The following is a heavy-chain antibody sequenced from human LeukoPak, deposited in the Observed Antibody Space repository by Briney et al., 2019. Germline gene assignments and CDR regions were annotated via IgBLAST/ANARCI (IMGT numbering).Heavy chain of an antibody. CDR2: IYYSGST. CDR3: ARVPRYCSGGSCYAFYAFDI. Sequence: SETLSLTCTVSGGSVSSGSYYWSWIRQPPGKGLEWIGYIYYSGSTNYNPSLKSRVTISVDTSKNQFSLKLSSVTAADTAVYYCARVPRYCSGGSCYAFYAFDIWGQGTMVTVSS. CDR1: GGSVSSGSYY. V-gene: IGHV4-61*01. D-gene: IGHD2-15*01. J-gene: IGHJ3*02.